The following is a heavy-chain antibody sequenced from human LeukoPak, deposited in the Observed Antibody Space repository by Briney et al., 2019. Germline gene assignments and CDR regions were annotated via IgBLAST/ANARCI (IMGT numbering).Heavy chain of an antibody. V-gene: IGHV3-23*01. CDR1: GLTYSNYA. Sequence: GLLRGVCGLTYSNYATRWVSQASAKGRVWGSSMSGSGSSTYYADSVKGRFTISRDNSKNTLYLQMNNLRAEDTALYYCAKNQGQWLVPVDYWGQGTLVTVSS. CDR3: AKNQGQWLVPVDY. J-gene: IGHJ4*02. D-gene: IGHD6-19*01. CDR2: MSGSGSST.